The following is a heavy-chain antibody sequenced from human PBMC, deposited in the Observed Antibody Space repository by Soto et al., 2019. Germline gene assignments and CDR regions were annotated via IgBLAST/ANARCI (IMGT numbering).Heavy chain of an antibody. J-gene: IGHJ4*02. Sequence: SETLSLTCTVSGGSISSYYWSWIRQPPGKGLEWIGYIYYSGSTNYNPSLKSRVTISVDNAKNSLYLQMNSLRAEDTAVYYCARPTYYYDSSGPPAYWGQGTLVTVSS. V-gene: IGHV4-59*12. CDR3: ARPTYYYDSSGPPAY. CDR2: IYYSGST. CDR1: GGSISSYY. D-gene: IGHD3-22*01.